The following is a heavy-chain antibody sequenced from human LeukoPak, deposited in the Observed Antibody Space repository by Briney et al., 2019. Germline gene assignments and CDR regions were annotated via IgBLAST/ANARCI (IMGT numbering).Heavy chain of an antibody. CDR2: IKQDGSEE. J-gene: IGHJ4*02. CDR1: GFTFSSYW. D-gene: IGHD5-18*01. V-gene: IGHV3-7*01. CDR3: ARVGGRYSPIGY. Sequence: GESLRLSCAASGFTFSSYWMSWVRQAPGKGLEWVASIKQDGSEEYYVDSVKGRFTISRDNAKNSLYLQMNSLRAEDTAVYYCARVGGRYSPIGYWGQGTLVTVSS.